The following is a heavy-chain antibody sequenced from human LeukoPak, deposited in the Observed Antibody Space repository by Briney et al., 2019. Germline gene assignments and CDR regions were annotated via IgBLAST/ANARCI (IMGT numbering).Heavy chain of an antibody. CDR3: AKGQPYDRSGYHDAFDL. CDR1: GFTFSSYA. Sequence: GGSLRLSCSASGFTFSSYAMHWVRQAPGKGLEYVSAISSNGGSTDYADSVKGRFTISRDNSKNTVYLQMNSLRDEDTAVYYCAKGQPYDRSGYHDAFDLWGQGTMVTVSA. D-gene: IGHD3-22*01. V-gene: IGHV3-64*04. CDR2: ISSNGGST. J-gene: IGHJ3*01.